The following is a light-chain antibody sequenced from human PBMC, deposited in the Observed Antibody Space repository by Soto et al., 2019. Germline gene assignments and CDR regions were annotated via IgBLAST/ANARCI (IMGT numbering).Light chain of an antibody. CDR3: QHYYTTPLT. Sequence: DIVMTQSPDSLAVPLGERATINCKSSQSVLYSSNNKNYLAWYQQKPGQPPKLLIYWASTRESGVPDRFSGSGSGTDFTLTISSLQAEDVAVYYCQHYYTTPLTFGGGTKVDIK. CDR1: QSVLYSSNNKNY. J-gene: IGKJ4*01. CDR2: WAS. V-gene: IGKV4-1*01.